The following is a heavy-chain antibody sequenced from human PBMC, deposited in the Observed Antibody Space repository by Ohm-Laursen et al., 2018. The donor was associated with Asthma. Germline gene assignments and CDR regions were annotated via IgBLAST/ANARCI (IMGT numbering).Heavy chain of an antibody. CDR2: IYYSGST. D-gene: IGHD3-22*01. CDR1: GGSIRSSSYY. V-gene: IGHV4-39*01. Sequence: TLSLTCTVSGGSIRSSSYYWGWIRQPPGKGLEWIGSIYYSGSTYYNPSLKSRFTVSVDTSKNQFSLMLTSVTAADTAVYYCARLLYDRSGYYYFDQWGQGTLVTVSS. CDR3: ARLLYDRSGYYYFDQ. J-gene: IGHJ4*02.